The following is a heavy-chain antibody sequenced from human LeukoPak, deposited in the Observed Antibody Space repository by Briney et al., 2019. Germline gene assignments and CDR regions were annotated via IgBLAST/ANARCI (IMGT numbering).Heavy chain of an antibody. CDR3: ARDLYSGTYYGWLDP. CDR1: GFTFGRHN. Sequence: RGSLRLSCSGSGFTFGRHNMHWVRQAPGKGLEWVAVLSHDGSNKYFADSVKGRFTISRDSSKNTLFLQMISLRPEDTAVFYCARDLYSGTYYGWLDPWGQGTLVTVSS. V-gene: IGHV3-30-3*01. CDR2: LSHDGSNK. J-gene: IGHJ5*02. D-gene: IGHD1-26*01.